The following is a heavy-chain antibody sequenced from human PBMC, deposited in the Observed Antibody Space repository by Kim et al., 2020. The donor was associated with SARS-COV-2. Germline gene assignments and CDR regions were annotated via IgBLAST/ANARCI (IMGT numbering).Heavy chain of an antibody. Sequence: GGSLRLSCAVSGFTFSSYAMSWVRQAPGKGLEWVSGISGGGGSTYYADSVKGRFTISRDNSKNTLYLQMNSLRAEDTAVYYCAKRDRTAGDTSAFDIWGQGTMVTVSS. CDR1: GFTFSSYA. CDR2: ISGGGGST. CDR3: AKRDRTAGDTSAFDI. V-gene: IGHV3-23*01. J-gene: IGHJ3*02. D-gene: IGHD6-13*01.